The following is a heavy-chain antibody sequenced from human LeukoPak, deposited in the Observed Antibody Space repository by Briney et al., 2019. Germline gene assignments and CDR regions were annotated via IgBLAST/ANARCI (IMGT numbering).Heavy chain of an antibody. J-gene: IGHJ6*03. CDR3: ARASGGGGGCCYYYYYYMDV. V-gene: IGHV1-69*05. Sequence: SVEVSCKASGGTFSSYAISWVRQAPGQGLEWMGGIIPIFGTANYAQKFQGRVTITTDESTSTAYMELSSLRSEDTAVYYCARASGGGGGCCYYYYYYMDVWGKGTTVTVSS. CDR1: GGTFSSYA. CDR2: IIPIFGTA. D-gene: IGHD2-21*01.